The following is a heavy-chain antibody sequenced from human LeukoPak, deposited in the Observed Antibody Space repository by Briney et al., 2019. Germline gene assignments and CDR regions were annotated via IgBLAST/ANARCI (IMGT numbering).Heavy chain of an antibody. CDR1: GSTFSSYA. CDR3: AKDLAGTCYDFWSGFDY. V-gene: IGHV3-23*01. D-gene: IGHD3-3*01. J-gene: IGHJ4*02. CDR2: ISGSGGST. Sequence: GGSLRLSCAASGSTFSSYAMSWVRQAPGKGLEWVSAISGSGGSTYYADSVKGRFTISRDNSKNTLYLQMNSLRAEDTAVYYCAKDLAGTCYDFWSGFDYWGQGTLVTVSS.